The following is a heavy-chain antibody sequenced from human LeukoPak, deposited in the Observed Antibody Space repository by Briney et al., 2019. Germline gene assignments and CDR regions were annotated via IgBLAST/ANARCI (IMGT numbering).Heavy chain of an antibody. D-gene: IGHD3-10*01. CDR1: GYTFTNYY. Sequence: ASVKVSCKASGYTFTNYYIHWVRQAPGQGLEWMGIINPSVNGTNYAQKFQGRVTMTRDMSTSTVYMELSRQRSDDTAVYYCARDRMVRGTTTYYYYYYYMDVWGKGTTVTISS. CDR3: ARDRMVRGTTTYYYYYYYMDV. V-gene: IGHV1-46*01. J-gene: IGHJ6*03. CDR2: INPSVNGT.